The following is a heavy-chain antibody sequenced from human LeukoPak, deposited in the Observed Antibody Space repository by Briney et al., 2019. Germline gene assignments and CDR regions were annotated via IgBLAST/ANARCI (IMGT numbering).Heavy chain of an antibody. CDR1: GYTFTDYA. Sequence: ASVKVSCKASGYTFTDYAIHWVRQAPGQRLEWMGWINAGDGNTKYSQNLQGRVTITRDTSASTTYMDLSSLRSEDTAVYYCARDLYGSTWYIFDYWGQGTLVTVSS. J-gene: IGHJ4*02. D-gene: IGHD6-13*01. CDR2: INAGDGNT. CDR3: ARDLYGSTWYIFDY. V-gene: IGHV1-3*01.